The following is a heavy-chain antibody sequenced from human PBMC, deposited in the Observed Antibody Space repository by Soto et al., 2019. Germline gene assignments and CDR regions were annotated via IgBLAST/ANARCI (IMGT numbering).Heavy chain of an antibody. J-gene: IGHJ6*02. V-gene: IGHV1-18*04. CDR3: ARDIRYDSWSGYFVRTYYYYGMDV. D-gene: IGHD3-3*01. Sequence: ASVKVSCKASGYTFTSYGISWVRQAPGQGLEWMGWISAYNGNTNYAQKLQGRVTMTTDTSTSTAYMELRSLRSDDTAVYYCARDIRYDSWSGYFVRTYYYYGMDVWGQGTTVTVSS. CDR2: ISAYNGNT. CDR1: GYTFTSYG.